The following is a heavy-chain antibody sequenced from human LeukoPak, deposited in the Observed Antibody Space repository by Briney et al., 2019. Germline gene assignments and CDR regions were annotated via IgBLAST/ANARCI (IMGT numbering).Heavy chain of an antibody. Sequence: SETLSLTCTVSGGSISSYYWSWVRQPPGKGLEWVGYIYYSGSTNYNPSLKSRVTISVDTSKKQFSLKLSSMTAADTAVYYCARLVGATSFDYWGQGTLVTVSS. J-gene: IGHJ4*02. CDR3: ARLVGATSFDY. CDR2: IYYSGST. D-gene: IGHD1-26*01. CDR1: GGSISSYY. V-gene: IGHV4-59*01.